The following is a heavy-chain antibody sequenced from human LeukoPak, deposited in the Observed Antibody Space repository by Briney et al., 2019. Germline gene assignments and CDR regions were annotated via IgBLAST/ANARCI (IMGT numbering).Heavy chain of an antibody. V-gene: IGHV5-51*01. CDR1: GYSFTSYW. CDR3: ARHLGSSSWYELGDAFHI. J-gene: IGHJ3*02. D-gene: IGHD6-13*01. CDR2: IYPGDSDT. Sequence: GESLEISCKGSGYSFTSYWIGWVRQMPGKGLKWMGIIYPGDSDTRYSPSFQGQVTISADKSISTAYLQWSSLKASDTAMYYCARHLGSSSWYELGDAFHIWGQGTMVTVSS.